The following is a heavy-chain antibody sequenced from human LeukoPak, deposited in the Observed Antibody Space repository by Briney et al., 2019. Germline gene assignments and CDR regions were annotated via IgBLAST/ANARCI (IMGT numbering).Heavy chain of an antibody. CDR2: IHYDGSNN. CDR3: ARERGIAVAGTTPNWFDP. CDR1: GFTFSSYA. V-gene: IGHV3-30*02. J-gene: IGHJ5*02. D-gene: IGHD6-19*01. Sequence: SGGSLRLSCAASGFTFSSYAMHWVRQAPGKGLEWVAFIHYDGSNNYYADSVKGRFTISRDNAKNSLYLQMNSLRAEDTAVYYCARERGIAVAGTTPNWFDPWGQGTLVTVSS.